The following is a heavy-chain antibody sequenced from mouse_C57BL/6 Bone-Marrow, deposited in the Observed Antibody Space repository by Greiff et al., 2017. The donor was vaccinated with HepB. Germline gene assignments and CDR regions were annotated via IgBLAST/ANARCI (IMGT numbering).Heavy chain of an antibody. CDR2: INPGSGGT. D-gene: IGHD1-1*01. CDR3: ARAVVARNFDY. Sequence: VQLQQSGAELVRPGTSVKVSCKASGYAFTNYLIEWVKQRPGQGLEWIGVINPGSGGTNYNEKFKGKATLTADKSSSTAYMQLSSLTSEDSAVYCCARAVVARNFDYWGQGTTLTVAS. J-gene: IGHJ2*01. CDR1: GYAFTNYL. V-gene: IGHV1-54*01.